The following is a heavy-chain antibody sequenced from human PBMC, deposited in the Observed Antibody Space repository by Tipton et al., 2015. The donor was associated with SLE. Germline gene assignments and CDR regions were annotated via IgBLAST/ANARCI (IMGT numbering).Heavy chain of an antibody. V-gene: IGHV5-51*03. CDR1: GYTFAKYW. CDR3: ARQAAFEVPPAPFDS. J-gene: IGHJ4*02. CDR2: IYPGDSDT. Sequence: QLVQSGAEVKKPGESLKISCKGSGYTFAKYWIGWVRQMPGRGLEYMGIIYPGDSDTRYRPSFQGQVTISADKSISTAYLQWSSLQASDPAMYYCARQAAFEVPPAPFDSWGQRTLVSVSS. D-gene: IGHD2-2*01.